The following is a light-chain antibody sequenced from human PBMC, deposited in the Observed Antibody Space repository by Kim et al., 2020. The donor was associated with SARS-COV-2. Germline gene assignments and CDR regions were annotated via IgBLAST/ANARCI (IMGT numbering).Light chain of an antibody. V-gene: IGLV2-8*01. J-gene: IGLJ3*02. CDR3: ASYAGTNTWV. CDR1: SSDVGGYKY. CDR2: EVT. Sequence: QSALTQPPSASGSPGQSVTISCTGTSSDVGGYKYVSWYQQHPGEAPKLMIYEVTERPSGVPDRFSGSKSGNTASLTVSGLQGEDEADYYCASYAGTNTWVFGGGTKVTVL.